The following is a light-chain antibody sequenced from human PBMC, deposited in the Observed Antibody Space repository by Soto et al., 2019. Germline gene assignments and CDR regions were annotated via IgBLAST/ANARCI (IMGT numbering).Light chain of an antibody. Sequence: EIVLTQSPGTLSSSPGERATLSCRASQSVRSSYLAWYQQKPGQAPRLLIYDTSSRASGIPDRFSGSGSGTDFTLTISRLEPEDFAVYYCQHYGYSRTFGQGTKVETK. J-gene: IGKJ1*01. CDR1: QSVRSSY. CDR3: QHYGYSRT. V-gene: IGKV3-20*01. CDR2: DTS.